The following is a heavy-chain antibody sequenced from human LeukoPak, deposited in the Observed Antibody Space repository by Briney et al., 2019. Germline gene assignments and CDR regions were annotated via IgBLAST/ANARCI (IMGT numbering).Heavy chain of an antibody. CDR2: ISSSSSTI. D-gene: IGHD1-14*01. CDR1: GFTFSSYS. CDR3: ARGPTDRFDY. V-gene: IGHV3-48*01. J-gene: IGHJ4*02. Sequence: GGSLRLSCAASGFTFSSYSMNWVRQAPGKGLEWVSYISSSSSTIYYADSVKGRFTISRDNAKNSLYLQMNSLRAEDTAVYYCARGPTDRFDYWGQGTLVTVSS.